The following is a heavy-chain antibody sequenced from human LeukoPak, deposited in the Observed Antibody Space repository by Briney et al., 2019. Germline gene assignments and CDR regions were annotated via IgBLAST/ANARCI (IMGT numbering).Heavy chain of an antibody. J-gene: IGHJ3*02. CDR1: GFSVSVNY. V-gene: IGHV3-53*01. CDR3: ARGGAYGSGNHYRGGAFDI. Sequence: GGSLRLSCATSGFSVSVNYMTWVRQAPGKGLEWVSVIYRGGSTYYADSVKGRFTISRDNSKNMVYLQMNSLRVEDTAVYYCARGGAYGSGNHYRGGAFDIWGQGTMVTVSS. D-gene: IGHD3-10*01. CDR2: IYRGGST.